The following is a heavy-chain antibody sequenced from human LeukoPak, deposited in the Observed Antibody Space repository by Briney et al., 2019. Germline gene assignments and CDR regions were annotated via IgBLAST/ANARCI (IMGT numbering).Heavy chain of an antibody. V-gene: IGHV3-23*01. CDR2: ISDSGGSI. CDR3: AKDLKQLANFDY. J-gene: IGHJ4*02. D-gene: IGHD6-6*01. CDR1: GFTFSSYG. Sequence: PGGSLLLSCAASGFTFSSYGMSWVRPAPGKGLEWVSGISDSGGSIYYAQSVKGRFTISRDNSKNTLYLQMNSLRAEDTAVYYCAKDLKQLANFDYWGQGTLVTVSS.